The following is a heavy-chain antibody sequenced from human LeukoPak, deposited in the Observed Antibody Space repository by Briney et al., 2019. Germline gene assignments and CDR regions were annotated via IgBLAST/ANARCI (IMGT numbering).Heavy chain of an antibody. CDR2: INTDGSST. V-gene: IGHV3-74*01. CDR3: ARAKGIFDPFDY. Sequence: GGSLRLSCAASRFTFSSYCMHWVPQAPGKGLVWVSRINTDGSSTSYADSVTGRFTISRENAKNTLYLQMNSVRAEDTAVYYCARAKGIFDPFDYWGQGTLVTVSS. D-gene: IGHD3-3*01. J-gene: IGHJ4*02. CDR1: RFTFSSYC.